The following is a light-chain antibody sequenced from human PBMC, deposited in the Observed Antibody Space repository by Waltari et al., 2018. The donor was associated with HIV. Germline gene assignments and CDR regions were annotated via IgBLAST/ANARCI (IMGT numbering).Light chain of an antibody. CDR1: QTVISDY. Sequence: EIVLTQSPGTLSLSPGERATLSCRASQTVISDYLAWYQQKPGQAPRLLMYGASTRASGIPDRFSGSGSGTDFTLTISRLEPEDFAVYYCQQYGNSPRTFGQGTNLEIK. CDR3: QQYGNSPRT. CDR2: GAS. J-gene: IGKJ2*01. V-gene: IGKV3-20*01.